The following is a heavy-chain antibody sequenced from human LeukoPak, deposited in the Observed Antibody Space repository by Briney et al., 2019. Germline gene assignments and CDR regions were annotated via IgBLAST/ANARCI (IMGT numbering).Heavy chain of an antibody. CDR3: TRVRGRYCPDP. CDR1: GFTFSSYS. V-gene: IGHV3-48*04. D-gene: IGHD3-10*01. CDR2: ISTTGTTI. J-gene: IGHJ5*02. Sequence: PGGSLRLSCVASGFTFSSYSMNWVRQAPGKGLEWVSFISTTGTTIYYADSVRGRFTISRDSAKNSLYLQMTSLRAEDTAVYYCTRVRGRYCPDPGGHGTLVTVP.